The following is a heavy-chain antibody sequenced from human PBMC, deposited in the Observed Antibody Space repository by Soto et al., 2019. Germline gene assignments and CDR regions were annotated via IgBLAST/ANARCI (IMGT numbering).Heavy chain of an antibody. CDR3: ARTDRDFYGLDV. CDR1: GFTFRNYD. J-gene: IGHJ6*02. CDR2: ISAAGDP. Sequence: EVQLVESGGGLVQPGGSLRLSCEASGFTFRNYDMHWVRQGTGKGLEWVSGISAAGDPDYADSVEGRFTISKENAQNSFFLQMNSLRDGDTAVYYCARTDRDFYGLDVWGQGTTVSVSS. V-gene: IGHV3-13*05.